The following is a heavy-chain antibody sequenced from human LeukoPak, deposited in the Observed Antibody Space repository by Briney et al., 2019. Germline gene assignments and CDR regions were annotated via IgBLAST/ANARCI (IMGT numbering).Heavy chain of an antibody. CDR2: IIPIFGTA. Sequence: GASVKVSCTASGGTFSIYAISWVRQAPGQGLEWMGGIIPIFGTANYAQKFQGRVTITTDESTSTAYMELSSLRSEDTAVYYCARMIVVVTAPSYYFDYWGQGTLVTVSS. V-gene: IGHV1-69*05. J-gene: IGHJ4*02. CDR3: ARMIVVVTAPSYYFDY. D-gene: IGHD2-21*02. CDR1: GGTFSIYA.